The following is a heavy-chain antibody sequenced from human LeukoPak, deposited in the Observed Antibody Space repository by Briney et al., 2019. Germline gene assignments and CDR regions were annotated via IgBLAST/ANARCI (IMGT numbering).Heavy chain of an antibody. CDR1: GFTFSGYA. D-gene: IGHD4-17*01. CDR3: ATPTTVTTDI. CDR2: ISGSGGSP. J-gene: IGHJ3*02. Sequence: GGSLRLSCAASGFTFSGYAMSWVRQAPGKGLEWVSSISGSGGSPYYAGSVKGRFTISRDNSKNTLYLQMNSLRAEDTAVYYCATPTTVTTDIWGQGTMVTVSS. V-gene: IGHV3-23*01.